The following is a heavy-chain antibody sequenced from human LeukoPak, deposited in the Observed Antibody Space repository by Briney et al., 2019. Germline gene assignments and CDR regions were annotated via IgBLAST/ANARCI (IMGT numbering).Heavy chain of an antibody. D-gene: IGHD3-10*01. CDR3: AKDRDSGSGYYTWGLFDA. V-gene: IGHV3-21*01. J-gene: IGHJ5*02. CDR1: GFTFSSYS. CDR2: ISSSSSYI. Sequence: PGGSLRLSCAASGFTFSSYSMNWVRQAPGKGLEWVSSISSSSSYIYYADSVKGRFTISRDNAKNSPYLQMNSLRAEDTAVYYCAKDRDSGSGYYTWGLFDAWGQGTLVTVSS.